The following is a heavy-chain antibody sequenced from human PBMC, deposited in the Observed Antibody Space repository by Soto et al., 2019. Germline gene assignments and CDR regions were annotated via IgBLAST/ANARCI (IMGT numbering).Heavy chain of an antibody. V-gene: IGHV4-30-4*01. CDR3: AREYSGYDSPIDY. Sequence: SETLSLTCTVSGGSISSGDYYWSWIRQPPGKGLEWIGYIYYSGSTYYNPSLKSRVTISVDTSKNQFSLKLSSVTAADTAVYYCAREYSGYDSPIDYWGQGTLVTVS. J-gene: IGHJ4*02. CDR1: GGSISSGDYY. CDR2: IYYSGST. D-gene: IGHD5-12*01.